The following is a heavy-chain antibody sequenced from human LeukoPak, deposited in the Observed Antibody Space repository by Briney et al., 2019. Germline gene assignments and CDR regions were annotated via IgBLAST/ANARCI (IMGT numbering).Heavy chain of an antibody. Sequence: GGSLRLSCAASGFTFSSYSMNWVRQAPGKELEWVSSISSSSSYIYYADSVKGRFTISRDNAKNSLYLQMNSLRAEDTAVYYCARDGGTGTLGGWFDPWGQGTLVTVSS. CDR3: ARDGGTGTLGGWFDP. D-gene: IGHD1-1*01. V-gene: IGHV3-21*01. CDR2: ISSSSSYI. CDR1: GFTFSSYS. J-gene: IGHJ5*02.